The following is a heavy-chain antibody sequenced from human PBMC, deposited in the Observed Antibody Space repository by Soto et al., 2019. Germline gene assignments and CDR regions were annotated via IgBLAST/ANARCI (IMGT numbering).Heavy chain of an antibody. J-gene: IGHJ4*02. CDR2: ISYDGSNK. D-gene: IGHD6-19*01. Sequence: XGSLSLSCAASGFTFSSYAMHGVGQAPGKGLEWVAVISYDGSNKYYADSVKGRFTISRDNSKNTLYLQMNSLRAEDTAVYYCARDSSGWSQFDYWGQGTLVTVSS. CDR1: GFTFSSYA. V-gene: IGHV3-30-3*01. CDR3: ARDSSGWSQFDY.